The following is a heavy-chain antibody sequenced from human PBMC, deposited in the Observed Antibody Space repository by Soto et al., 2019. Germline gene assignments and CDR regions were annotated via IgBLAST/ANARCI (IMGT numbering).Heavy chain of an antibody. CDR2: IWYDGSNK. CDR3: ARDPTVAGPYYFDY. Sequence: HPGGSLRLSCAASGFTFSSYGMHWVRQAPGKGLEWVAVIWYDGSNKYYADSVKGRFTISRDNSKNTLYLQMNSLRAEDTAVYYCARDPTVAGPYYFDYWGQGTLVTVSS. J-gene: IGHJ4*02. V-gene: IGHV3-33*01. D-gene: IGHD4-4*01. CDR1: GFTFSSYG.